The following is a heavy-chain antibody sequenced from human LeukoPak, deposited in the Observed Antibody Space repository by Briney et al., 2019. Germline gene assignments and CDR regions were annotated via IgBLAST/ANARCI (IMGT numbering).Heavy chain of an antibody. D-gene: IGHD2-2*02. J-gene: IGHJ6*02. V-gene: IGHV3-33*01. CDR2: IWYDGSNK. CDR1: GFTFSSYG. CDR3: ARGFCSTSCYTLYYYYGMDV. Sequence: GGSLRLSCAASGFTFSSYGMHWVRQAPGRGLEWVAVIWYDGSNKYYADSVKGRFTISRDNSKNTLYLQMNSLRAEDTAVYYCARGFCSTSCYTLYYYYGMDVWGQGTTVTVSS.